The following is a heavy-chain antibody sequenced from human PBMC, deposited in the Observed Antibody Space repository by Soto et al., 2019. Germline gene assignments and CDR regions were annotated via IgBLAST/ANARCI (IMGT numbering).Heavy chain of an antibody. CDR1: ESTVSRHW. D-gene: IGHD1-26*01. V-gene: IGHV3-7*04. Sequence: EVHLVESGGGLVQTGGSLRLSCAIFESTVSRHWMNWVRQAPGKGLEWVAHINQDGSEKYYVDSVKGRFTISRDNAKKSLYLQMNSLRPADTVMYYCSGGVGDAFWGQGTLVTVSS. CDR3: SGGVGDAF. J-gene: IGHJ4*02. CDR2: INQDGSEK.